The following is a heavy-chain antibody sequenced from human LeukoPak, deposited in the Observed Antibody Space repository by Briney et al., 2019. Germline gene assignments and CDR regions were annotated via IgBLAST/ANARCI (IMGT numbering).Heavy chain of an antibody. V-gene: IGHV3-48*04. Sequence: PGGSLRLSCAASGFTFSSYWMSWVRQAPGKGLEWVSYISSSGSAIYYADSVKGRFTISRDNAKNSLYLQMNSLRAEDTAVYYCAELGITMIGGVWGKGTTVTISS. D-gene: IGHD3-10*02. CDR3: AELGITMIGGV. CDR1: GFTFSSYW. J-gene: IGHJ6*04. CDR2: ISSSGSAI.